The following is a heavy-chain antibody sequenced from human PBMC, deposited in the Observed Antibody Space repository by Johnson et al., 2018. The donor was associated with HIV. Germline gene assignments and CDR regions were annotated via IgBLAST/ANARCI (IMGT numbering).Heavy chain of an antibody. CDR3: ARLPSGYSRDDLDS. CDR2: LSYDGGSK. CDR1: GFTFSSYP. J-gene: IGHJ3*02. Sequence: QVQLVESGGGVVQPGRSLRLSCAASGFTFSSYPMHWVRQAPGKGLEWVAILSYDGGSKYYAASVKGRFTVSRDNSKNPLYLQINSLRPEDTAVYYCARLPSGYSRDDLDSWGQGTMVTV. V-gene: IGHV3-30*04. D-gene: IGHD5-18*01.